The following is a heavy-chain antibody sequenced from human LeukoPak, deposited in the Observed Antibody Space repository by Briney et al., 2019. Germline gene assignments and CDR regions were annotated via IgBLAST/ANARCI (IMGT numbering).Heavy chain of an antibody. J-gene: IGHJ4*02. CDR1: GFTFDRYA. CDR2: ITGSAIET. D-gene: IGHD3-10*01. V-gene: IGHV3-23*01. CDR3: ACMVRGGSH. Sequence: GGSLRLSCAASGFTFDRYAMSWVRQTPGKGLEWVTSITGSAIETNYADSVKGRFTISRDNSKNTLYLQMNSLRAEYTAVYYCACMVRGGSHWGQGTLVTVSS.